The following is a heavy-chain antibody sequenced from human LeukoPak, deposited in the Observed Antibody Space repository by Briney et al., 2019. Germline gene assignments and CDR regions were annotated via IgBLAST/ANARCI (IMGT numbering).Heavy chain of an antibody. J-gene: IGHJ6*02. D-gene: IGHD6-19*01. Sequence: GGSLRLSCAASGFTFSSYWMNWVRQAPGKGLEWVANANQDGSDKYYVDSVKGRFTISRDNAKNSLYLQMNNLRAEDTAVYYCARSSSGWYYYYGMDVWGQGTTVTVSS. CDR3: ARSSSGWYYYYGMDV. V-gene: IGHV3-7*01. CDR2: ANQDGSDK. CDR1: GFTFSSYW.